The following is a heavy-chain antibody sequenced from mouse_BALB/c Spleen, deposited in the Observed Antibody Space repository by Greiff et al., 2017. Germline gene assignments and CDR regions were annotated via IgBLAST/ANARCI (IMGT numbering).Heavy chain of an antibody. V-gene: IGHV5-6-5*01. J-gene: IGHJ3*01. CDR1: GFTFSSYA. D-gene: IGHD1-1*01. Sequence: DVKLVESGGGLVKPGGSLKLSCAASGFTFSSYAMSWVRQTPEKRLEWVASISSGGSTYYPDSVKVRFTISRDNARNILYLQMSSLRSEDTAMYYCARGYGSSFAYWGQGTLVTVSA. CDR2: ISSGGST. CDR3: ARGYGSSFAY.